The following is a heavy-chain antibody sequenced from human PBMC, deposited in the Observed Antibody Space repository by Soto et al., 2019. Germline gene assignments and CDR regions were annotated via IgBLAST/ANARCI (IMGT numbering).Heavy chain of an antibody. J-gene: IGHJ6*03. V-gene: IGHV1-18*01. CDR2: ISAYNGNT. D-gene: IGHD6-13*01. Sequence: QVQLVQSGAEVKKPGASVKVSCKASGYTFTSYGISSVRQAPGQGLDRMGWISAYNGNTNYAQKLQGRVTMTTDPSTSTACMELRSLRSDDTAVYYCARDRSIAAARQSYYYYYMDVWGKGTTVTVSS. CDR1: GYTFTSYG. CDR3: ARDRSIAAARQSYYYYYMDV.